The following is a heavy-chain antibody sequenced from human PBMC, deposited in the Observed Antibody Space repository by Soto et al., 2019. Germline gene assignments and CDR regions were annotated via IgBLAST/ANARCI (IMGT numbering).Heavy chain of an antibody. D-gene: IGHD2-2*01. CDR1: GGPISSGSYY. CDR2: IFHSGTT. J-gene: IGHJ4*02. Sequence: QLRLQESGPGLVKASETLSLTCTVSGGPISSGSYYWGWIRQPPGKGLEWIGSIFHSGTTYYNPSLKSRVTLSVDPSTKQFSLTLCSVTAAGTAVYFCARQLVPAAFHFDYWGQGTLVSVSS. V-gene: IGHV4-39*01. CDR3: ARQLVPAAFHFDY.